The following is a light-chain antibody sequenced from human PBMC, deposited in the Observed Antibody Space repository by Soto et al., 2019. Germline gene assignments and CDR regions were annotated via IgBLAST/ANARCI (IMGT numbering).Light chain of an antibody. CDR3: QQRGKWPPVT. CDR2: DAS. Sequence: SQATQTLSQGQSAALAGRLSQSISSYLAGYQQRPGQAPRLLIYDASNRATGVPARFSGSRSGTAFTLTISSREPEEFAVYYCQQRGKWPPVTFGQGTKLEIK. V-gene: IGKV3-11*01. J-gene: IGKJ5*01. CDR1: QSISSY.